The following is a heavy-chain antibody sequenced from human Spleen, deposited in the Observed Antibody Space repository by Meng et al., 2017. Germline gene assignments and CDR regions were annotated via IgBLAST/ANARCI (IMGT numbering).Heavy chain of an antibody. J-gene: IGHJ5*02. CDR2: ISNEGSEK. D-gene: IGHD6-13*01. Sequence: GFFVSRYAMHWVRQAPGKGLEWVAVISNEGSEKYYADSVKGRFTISRDNSKNTIYLQMNSLRGEDTAVYYCARDGPIAVAGDNWFDPWGQGTLVTVSS. CDR3: ARDGPIAVAGDNWFDP. V-gene: IGHV3-30*04. CDR1: GFFVSRYA.